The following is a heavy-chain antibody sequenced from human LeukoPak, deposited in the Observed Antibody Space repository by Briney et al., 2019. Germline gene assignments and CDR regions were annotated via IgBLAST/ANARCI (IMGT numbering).Heavy chain of an antibody. V-gene: IGHV1-8*01. CDR1: GYTFTSYD. D-gene: IGHD3-22*01. J-gene: IGHJ1*01. Sequence: ASVKVSCKASGYTFTSYDINWVRQATGQGLEWMGWMNPNSGNTGYAQQFQGRVTITRDTSISTAYMELSSLRSEDTAVYYCARRSDYYDSSAYEWWGQGTLVTVSS. CDR2: MNPNSGNT. CDR3: ARRSDYYDSSAYEW.